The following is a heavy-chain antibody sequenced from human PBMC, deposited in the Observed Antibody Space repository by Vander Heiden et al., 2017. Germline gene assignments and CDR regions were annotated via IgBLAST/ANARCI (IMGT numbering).Heavy chain of an antibody. D-gene: IGHD2-2*01. CDR2: IYPDGSEK. Sequence: EVQLVESGGDLVQPGGSLRLSCVASGFTFGTYVMSWLRQAPGQGLEWLANIYPDGSEKYYMASVRGRFTISRDNAKNSLYLHMNSLTAEDTAVYYCARELVVVPAEYFDLWGRGTLVTVSS. CDR3: ARELVVVPAEYFDL. V-gene: IGHV3-7*03. CDR1: GFTFGTYV. J-gene: IGHJ2*01.